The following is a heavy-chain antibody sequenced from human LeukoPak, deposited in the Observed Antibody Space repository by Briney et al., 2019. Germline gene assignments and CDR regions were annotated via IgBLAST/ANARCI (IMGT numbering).Heavy chain of an antibody. V-gene: IGHV3-48*04. CDR1: GFTFSSYA. D-gene: IGHD3-10*01. Sequence: GGSLRLSCAASGFTFSSYAMNWVRQAPGKGLEWVSYISSSSSTIYYADSVKGRFTISRDNAKNSLYLQMNSLRAEDTAVYYCARDSYGSGSYYRIDYWGQGTLVTVSS. CDR3: ARDSYGSGSYYRIDY. J-gene: IGHJ4*02. CDR2: ISSSSSTI.